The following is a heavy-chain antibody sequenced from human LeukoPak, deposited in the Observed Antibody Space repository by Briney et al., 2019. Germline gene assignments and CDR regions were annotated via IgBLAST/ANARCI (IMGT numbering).Heavy chain of an antibody. CDR2: IYYSGST. J-gene: IGHJ4*02. D-gene: IGHD3-22*01. Sequence: SETLSLTCTVSGGSISSGDYYWSWIRQPPGKGLEWIGYIYYSGSTNYNSSLKSRVIISVDTSKKQLSLKLSSVTAADTAVYYCARDDYYHSSGGWGFDYWGQGTLVTVSS. CDR3: ARDDYYHSSGGWGFDY. V-gene: IGHV4-61*08. CDR1: GGSISSGDYY.